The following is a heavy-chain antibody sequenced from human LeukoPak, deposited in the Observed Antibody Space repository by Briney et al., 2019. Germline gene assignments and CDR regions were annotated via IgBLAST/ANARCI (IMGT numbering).Heavy chain of an antibody. J-gene: IGHJ4*02. V-gene: IGHV1-18*01. CDR2: ISAYNGNT. D-gene: IGHD6-6*01. CDR1: AYTFSSHT. Sequence: GASVKVSCKVSAYTFSSHTISWVRQAPGQGLEWMGWISAYNGNTNYAQKLQGRVTMTTDTSTSTAYMELRSLRSDDTAVYYCARDGFEYSSSSRSDYWGQGTLVTVSS. CDR3: ARDGFEYSSSSRSDY.